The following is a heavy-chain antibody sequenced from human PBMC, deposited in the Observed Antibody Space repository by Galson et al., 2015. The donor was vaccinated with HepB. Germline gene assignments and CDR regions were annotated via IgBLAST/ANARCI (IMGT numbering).Heavy chain of an antibody. D-gene: IGHD3-22*01. CDR1: GFTFSRYA. CDR3: ARDWSYYESSASYGRADVFDI. V-gene: IGHV3-30*04. Sequence: SLRLSCAASGFTFSRYAMHWVRQAPGKGLEWVAVVSHDGSRQYYPDSVMGRFSISRDNSKNTVYLQVNSLRAEDTAIYYCARDWSYYESSASYGRADVFDIWGQGTMVTVSA. CDR2: VSHDGSRQ. J-gene: IGHJ3*02.